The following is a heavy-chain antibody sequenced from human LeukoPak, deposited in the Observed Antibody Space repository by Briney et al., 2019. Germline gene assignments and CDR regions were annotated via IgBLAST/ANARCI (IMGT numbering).Heavy chain of an antibody. Sequence: SETLSLTFTVSGGSVSDYYWSWIRQPPGKGLEFIGYIYYSGSTNYNPSLKSRVTISVDTSKNQFSLRLSSVTAADTAVYYCARRRKSIAVADYYFDYWGQGTLVTVSS. CDR2: IYYSGST. V-gene: IGHV4-59*02. CDR3: ARRRKSIAVADYYFDY. J-gene: IGHJ4*02. CDR1: GGSVSDYY. D-gene: IGHD6-19*01.